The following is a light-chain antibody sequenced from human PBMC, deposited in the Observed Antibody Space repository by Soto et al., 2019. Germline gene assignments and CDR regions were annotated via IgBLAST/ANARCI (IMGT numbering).Light chain of an antibody. Sequence: DIQMTQSPSSLSASVGDRVTITCRASQSISNSLNWYQQKPGKAPKLLIYAASSVQSGVPSRFSGSGSGTDFTLTISSLQPEDFATYYCQQGYNSPWTFGQGTKVQFK. J-gene: IGKJ1*01. CDR2: AAS. CDR3: QQGYNSPWT. V-gene: IGKV1-39*01. CDR1: QSISNS.